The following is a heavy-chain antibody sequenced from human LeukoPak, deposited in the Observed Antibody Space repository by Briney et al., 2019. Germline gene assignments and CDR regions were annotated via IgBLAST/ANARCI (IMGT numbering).Heavy chain of an antibody. D-gene: IGHD4-11*01. J-gene: IGHJ4*02. CDR1: NRSIEDYF. CDR3: ARVATAFDGHALDYRPYWFFHY. CDR2: ISNSGST. V-gene: IGHV4-59*01. Sequence: SETLSLTCTVSNRSIEDYFWIWIRQPPGKGRDWIGGISNSGSTNYNPSLKTRDTISRHTSKNQFSLKLTSLTPADTAVYSCARVATAFDGHALDYRPYWFFHYWGQGTLVTVSS.